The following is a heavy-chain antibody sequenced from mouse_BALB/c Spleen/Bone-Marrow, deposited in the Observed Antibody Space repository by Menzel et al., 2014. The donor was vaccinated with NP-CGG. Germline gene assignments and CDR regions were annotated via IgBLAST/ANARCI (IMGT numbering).Heavy chain of an antibody. V-gene: IGHV1-9*01. CDR2: ILPGSDST. Sequence: VQLQESGAELMKPGASVKISCKATDYTFSSFWIEWVKQRPGHGLEWIGEILPGSDSTNYNEKFKGKATFTADTPPNTAYMQLSSLTSEDSAVYYCARGDRYDVRFDYWGQGTTLTVSS. D-gene: IGHD2-14*01. J-gene: IGHJ2*01. CDR1: DYTFSSFW. CDR3: ARGDRYDVRFDY.